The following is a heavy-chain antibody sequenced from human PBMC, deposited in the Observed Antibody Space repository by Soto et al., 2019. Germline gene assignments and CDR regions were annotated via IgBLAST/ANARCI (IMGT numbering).Heavy chain of an antibody. CDR1: GFTFSSYS. V-gene: IGHV3-48*02. Sequence: PGGSLRLSCAASGFTFSSYSMNWVRQAPGKGLEWVSYISSSGSTKYYADSVKGRFTISRDNARNSLYLQMDSLRDEDTAVYYCAREKIVLAPAAVRWFDPWGQGTLVTVSS. J-gene: IGHJ5*02. CDR3: AREKIVLAPAAVRWFDP. CDR2: ISSSGSTK. D-gene: IGHD2-2*01.